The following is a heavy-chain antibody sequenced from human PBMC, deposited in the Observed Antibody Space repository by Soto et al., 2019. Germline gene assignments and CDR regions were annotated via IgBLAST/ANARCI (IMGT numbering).Heavy chain of an antibody. D-gene: IGHD3-10*01. CDR3: ARSWDYYGSGSYDTFGY. CDR1: GGSISSGDYY. J-gene: IGHJ4*02. V-gene: IGHV4-30-4*01. CDR2: IYYSGST. Sequence: SETLSLTCTVSGGSISSGDYYWSWIRQPPGKGLEWIGYIYYSGSTYYNPSLKSRVTISVDTSKNQFSLKLSSVTAADTAVYYCARSWDYYGSGSYDTFGYWGQGTLVTVSS.